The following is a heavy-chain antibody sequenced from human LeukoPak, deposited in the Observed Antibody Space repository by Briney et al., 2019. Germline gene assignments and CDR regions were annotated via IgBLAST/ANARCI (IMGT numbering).Heavy chain of an antibody. J-gene: IGHJ5*02. CDR2: INHSGST. V-gene: IGHV4-34*01. Sequence: PSETLSLTCAVYGGSFSGYYWSWIRQPPGKGLEWIGEINHSGSTNYNPSLKSRVTISVDTSKNRFSLKLSSVTAADTAVYYCASLVVVVAATGWFDPWGQGTLVTVSS. CDR3: ASLVVVVAATGWFDP. D-gene: IGHD2-15*01. CDR1: GGSFSGYY.